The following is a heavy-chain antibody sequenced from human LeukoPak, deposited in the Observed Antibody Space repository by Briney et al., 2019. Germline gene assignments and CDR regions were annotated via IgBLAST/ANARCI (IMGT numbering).Heavy chain of an antibody. D-gene: IGHD1-26*01. CDR2: ISGSGGST. V-gene: IGHV3-23*01. Sequence: GRSLRLSCAASGFTFSNYAMHWVRQAPEKGLEWVSAISGSGGSTYYADSVKGRFTISRDNSKNTLYLQMNSLRAEDTAVYYCAKDLSGSYFGGYWGQGTLVTVSS. CDR1: GFTFSNYA. CDR3: AKDLSGSYFGGY. J-gene: IGHJ4*02.